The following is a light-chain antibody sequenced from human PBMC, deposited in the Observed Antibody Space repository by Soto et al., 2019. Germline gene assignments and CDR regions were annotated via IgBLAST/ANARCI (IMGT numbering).Light chain of an antibody. CDR3: QQRSSWPLT. J-gene: IGKJ4*01. V-gene: IGKV3-11*01. CDR1: QSVSSY. CDR2: DAS. Sequence: EIVLTQSPATLSFSPGERAPLSCRASQSVSSYLAWYQQKPGQAPRLLIYDASNRATGIPARFSGSGSVTDFTLTISSLEPEDFAVYSCQQRSSWPLTFGGGTKVELK.